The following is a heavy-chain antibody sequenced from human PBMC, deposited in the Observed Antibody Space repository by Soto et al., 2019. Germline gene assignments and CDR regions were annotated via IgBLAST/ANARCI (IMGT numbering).Heavy chain of an antibody. Sequence: SETLSLTCTVSGGSISSYYWSWIRQPPGKGLEWIGYIYYSGSTNYNPSLKSRVTISVDTSKNQFSLKLSSVTAADTAVYYCARVWGSYGYAFDIWGQGTMVTVSS. CDR1: GGSISSYY. D-gene: IGHD1-26*01. V-gene: IGHV4-59*01. J-gene: IGHJ3*02. CDR3: ARVWGSYGYAFDI. CDR2: IYYSGST.